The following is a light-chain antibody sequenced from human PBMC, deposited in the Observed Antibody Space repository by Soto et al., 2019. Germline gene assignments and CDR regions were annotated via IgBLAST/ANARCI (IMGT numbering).Light chain of an antibody. V-gene: IGLV2-11*01. CDR3: RSHGVRSSPYV. CDR1: SSDVGGYNY. Sequence: SIFYKKTSSDVGGYNYVSWYQQHPGKAPKLMIYDVSKRPSGVPDRFSGSKSGNAASLTISGLPAEDEPAYYSRSHGVRSSPYVFGRQTNVT. J-gene: IGLJ1*01. CDR2: DVS.